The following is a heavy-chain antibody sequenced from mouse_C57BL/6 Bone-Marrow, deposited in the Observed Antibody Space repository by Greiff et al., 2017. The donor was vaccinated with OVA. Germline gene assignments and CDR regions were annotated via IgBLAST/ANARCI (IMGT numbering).Heavy chain of an antibody. D-gene: IGHD1-1*01. CDR1: GYSITSGYY. CDR3: ARGGITTVVATKFAY. Sequence: EVQLQESGPGLVKPSQSLPLTCSVTGYSITSGYYWNWIRQFPGNKLEWMGYLSYDGSTNYNPSLKNRISITRDTSKNQFFLKLNSVTTEDTATYYCARGGITTVVATKFAYWGQGTLVTVSA. CDR2: LSYDGST. V-gene: IGHV3-6*01. J-gene: IGHJ3*01.